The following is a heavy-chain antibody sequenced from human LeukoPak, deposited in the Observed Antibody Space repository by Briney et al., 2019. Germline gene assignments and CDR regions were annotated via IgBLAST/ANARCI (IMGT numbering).Heavy chain of an antibody. CDR1: GFTFSSYA. V-gene: IGHV3-23*01. CDR3: ARDQEDIVVVVAAKQFDY. D-gene: IGHD2-15*01. J-gene: IGHJ4*02. Sequence: GGSLRLSCAASGFTFSSYAMSWVRQAPGKGLEWVSAISGSGGSTYYADSVKGRFTISRDNSKNTLYLQMNSLRAEDTAVYYCARDQEDIVVVVAAKQFDYWGQGTLVTVSS. CDR2: ISGSGGST.